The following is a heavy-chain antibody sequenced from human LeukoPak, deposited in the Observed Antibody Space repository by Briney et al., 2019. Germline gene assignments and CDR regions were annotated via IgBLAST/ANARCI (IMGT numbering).Heavy chain of an antibody. CDR2: ISSTDAGT. V-gene: IGHV3-23*01. J-gene: IGHJ4*02. CDR3: ANWGDYYGSGSYYNELDY. Sequence: GGSLRLSCAASGFSLSSYAMSWVRQAPGKGLEWVSAISSTDAGTYHADSVRGRFTISRDSSKNTLYLQMNSLRAEDTAVYYCANWGDYYGSGSYYNELDYWGQGTLVTVSS. CDR1: GFSLSSYA. D-gene: IGHD3-10*01.